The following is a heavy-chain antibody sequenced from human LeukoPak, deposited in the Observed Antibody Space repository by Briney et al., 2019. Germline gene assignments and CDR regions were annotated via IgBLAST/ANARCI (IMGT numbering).Heavy chain of an antibody. J-gene: IGHJ4*02. D-gene: IGHD6-19*01. CDR2: INPGNGGI. Sequence: ASVKVSCKASGYNFIGHYIHWVRQAPGRGLEGMGWINPGNGGISYAQRFQGRVTMTRDTSINTAYMDLNSLTSDDTAVYYCAKVAVSGWYSGGNFDHWGQGTLVTVSS. CDR3: AKVAVSGWYSGGNFDH. CDR1: GYNFIGHY. V-gene: IGHV1-2*02.